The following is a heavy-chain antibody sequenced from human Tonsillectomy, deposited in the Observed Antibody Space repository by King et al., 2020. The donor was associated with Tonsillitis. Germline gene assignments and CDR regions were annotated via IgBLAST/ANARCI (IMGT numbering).Heavy chain of an antibody. CDR1: GGSISGGGYY. D-gene: IGHD3-10*01. CDR2: IYYSGST. J-gene: IGHJ6*02. Sequence: QLQESGPGLVKPSQTLSLTCTVSGGSISGGGYYWSWIRQHPGKGLEWIGYIYYSGSTYYNPSLKSRVTISVDTSKNQFSLKLSSVTAADTAVYYCARDRGSGSYDFYYYYYGMDVWGQGTTVTVSS. CDR3: ARDRGSGSYDFYYYYYGMDV. V-gene: IGHV4-31*03.